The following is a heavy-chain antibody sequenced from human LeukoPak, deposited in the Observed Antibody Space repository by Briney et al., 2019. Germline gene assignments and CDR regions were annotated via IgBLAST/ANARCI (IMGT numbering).Heavy chain of an antibody. Sequence: TGGSLRLSCAASGFTFSSYGLHWVRQAPGKGLEWVAVIWYDGSNKYCADSVKGRFTISRDNSKNTLYLQMNSLRAEDTAVYYCARDESIAAYVYWGQGTLVTVSS. CDR1: GFTFSSYG. J-gene: IGHJ4*02. D-gene: IGHD6-6*01. CDR2: IWYDGSNK. V-gene: IGHV3-33*01. CDR3: ARDESIAAYVY.